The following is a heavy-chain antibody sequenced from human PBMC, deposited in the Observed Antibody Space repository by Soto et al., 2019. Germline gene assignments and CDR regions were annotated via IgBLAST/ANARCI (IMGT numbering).Heavy chain of an antibody. D-gene: IGHD3-9*01. CDR3: ARGQVTSTDDAFDI. J-gene: IGHJ3*02. Sequence: SETLSLTCTVSGGSISSSSYYWGWIRQPPGKGLEWIGSIYYSGSTYYNPSLKSRVTISVDTSKNQFSLKLSSVTAADTAVYYCARGQVTSTDDAFDIWGQGTMVTVSS. CDR2: IYYSGST. CDR1: GGSISSSSYY. V-gene: IGHV4-39*07.